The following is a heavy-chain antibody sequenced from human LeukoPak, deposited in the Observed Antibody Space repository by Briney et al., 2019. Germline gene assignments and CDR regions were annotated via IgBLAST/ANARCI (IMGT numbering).Heavy chain of an antibody. CDR2: ISSSSSYT. V-gene: IGHV3-11*05. CDR3: ARAPYSSSWGFDY. Sequence: GGSLILSCAASGFTFSDYYMSWIRQAPGKGLEWVSYISSSSSYTNYADSVKGRFTISRDSAKNSLYLQMNSPRAEDTAVYYCARAPYSSSWGFDYWGQGTLVTVSS. D-gene: IGHD6-13*01. J-gene: IGHJ4*02. CDR1: GFTFSDYY.